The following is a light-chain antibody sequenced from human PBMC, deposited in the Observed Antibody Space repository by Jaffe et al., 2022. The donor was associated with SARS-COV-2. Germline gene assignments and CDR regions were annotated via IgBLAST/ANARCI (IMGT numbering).Light chain of an antibody. CDR3: SSYTSISTRV. Sequence: HSALTQPASVSGSPGQSITISCTGTSSDVGRYNYVSWFQQHPGKVPKLLIYDVTNRPSGVSNRFSGSKSGNTASLTISGLQAEDEADYYCSSYTSISTRVFGGGTKLTVL. V-gene: IGLV2-14*03. J-gene: IGLJ2*01. CDR1: SSDVGRYNY. CDR2: DVT.